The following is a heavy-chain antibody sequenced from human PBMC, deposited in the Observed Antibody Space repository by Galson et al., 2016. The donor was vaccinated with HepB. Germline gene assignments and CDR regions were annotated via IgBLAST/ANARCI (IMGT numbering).Heavy chain of an antibody. CDR1: GFTFSNYA. CDR2: ISNSGDTT. Sequence: SLRLSCAASGFTFSNYAMSWVRQAPGKGLEWISVISNSGDTTYYAASERGRFTISRDNSKNTLYLQMTGLRAEDTAVYYCAKEQSDYVWGSYRDGGDYWGQGTLV. V-gene: IGHV3-23*01. J-gene: IGHJ4*02. CDR3: AKEQSDYVWGSYRDGGDY. D-gene: IGHD3-16*02.